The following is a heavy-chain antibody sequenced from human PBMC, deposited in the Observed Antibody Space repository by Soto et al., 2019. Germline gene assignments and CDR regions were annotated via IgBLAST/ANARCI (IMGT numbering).Heavy chain of an antibody. D-gene: IGHD7-27*01. CDR1: GFTFSSYS. Sequence: GGSLRLSCAASGFTFSSYSMNWVRQAPGKGLEWVSSISSSSYIYYADSVKGRFTISRDNAKNSLFLQMNSLRAEDTALYYCVTWADTGYWGQGTLVTVSS. J-gene: IGHJ4*02. V-gene: IGHV3-21*01. CDR2: ISSSSYI. CDR3: VTWADTGY.